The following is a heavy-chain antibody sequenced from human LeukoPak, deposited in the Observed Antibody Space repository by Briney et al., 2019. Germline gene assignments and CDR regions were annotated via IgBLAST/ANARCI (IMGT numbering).Heavy chain of an antibody. CDR3: ARDNNWNYPDY. D-gene: IGHD1-7*01. CDR1: GFTFSSYW. J-gene: IGHJ4*02. CDR2: ISSDGSTT. V-gene: IGHV3-74*01. Sequence: PGGSLRLSCAASGFTFSSYWMHWVRQAPGKGLVWVSRISSDGSTTRYADSVKGRFTVSRDKAKNTLFLQMNSLRAEDTAVYYCARDNNWNYPDYWGQGTLVTVSS.